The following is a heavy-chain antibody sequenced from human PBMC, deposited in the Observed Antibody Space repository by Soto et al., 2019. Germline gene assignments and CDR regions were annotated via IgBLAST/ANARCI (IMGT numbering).Heavy chain of an antibody. CDR2: ISDSNGNT. CDR1: GYTISSNG. CDR3: EIEGPVEATLYDFYVMDV. D-gene: IGHD2-15*01. J-gene: IGHJ6*02. Sequence: ASVMETCKASGYTISSNGISWVRQAPGQGLEWMGWISDSNGNTNYAQKLQGRVTMTTDTSTSTAYMELRSLRSGDTAVYYCEIEGPVEATLYDFYVMDVWSRWSSVTVS. V-gene: IGHV1-18*04.